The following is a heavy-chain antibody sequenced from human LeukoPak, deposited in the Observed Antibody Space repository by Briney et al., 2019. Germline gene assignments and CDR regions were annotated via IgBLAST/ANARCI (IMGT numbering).Heavy chain of an antibody. CDR2: IYPGDSDT. V-gene: IGHV5-51*01. Sequence: GESLKISCKGFGYSLTSYWIGSVRHMPGKGLEWMGIIYPGDSDTRYSPSFQGQVTISPDKSISTAYLQWSSLRASDTAMYYCARAPSYMDVWGKGTTVTVSS. J-gene: IGHJ6*03. CDR3: ARAPSYMDV. CDR1: GYSLTSYW.